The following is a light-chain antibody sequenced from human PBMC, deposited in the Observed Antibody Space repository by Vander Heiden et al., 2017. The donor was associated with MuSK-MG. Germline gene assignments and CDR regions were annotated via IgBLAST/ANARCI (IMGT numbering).Light chain of an antibody. CDR2: AAS. CDR3: QKSFSLAFT. Sequence: DTQMTQSPSSLSASVGHRVTITCRASQNIVSYLNWYQHKPGKAPKLLIYAASTLQSVVSSLFSGSGSGGESILIISSLQPEDSATYYCQKSFSLAFTFGGGTKVEI. V-gene: IGKV1-39*01. J-gene: IGKJ4*01. CDR1: QNIVSY.